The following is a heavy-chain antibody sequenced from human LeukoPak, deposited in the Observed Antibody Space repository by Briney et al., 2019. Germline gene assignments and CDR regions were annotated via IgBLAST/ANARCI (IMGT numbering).Heavy chain of an antibody. CDR3: ARNPYSSSSDYYYYYYMDV. D-gene: IGHD6-6*01. CDR1: GFTYSSYA. CDR2: ISYDGSNK. J-gene: IGHJ6*03. V-gene: IGHV3-30-3*01. Sequence: GGSLRLSCAASGFTYSSYAMHWVRQAPGKGLEWVAVISYDGSNKYYADSVKGRFTISRDNSKNTLYLQMNSLRAEDTAVYYCARNPYSSSSDYYYYYYMDVWGKGTTVTVSS.